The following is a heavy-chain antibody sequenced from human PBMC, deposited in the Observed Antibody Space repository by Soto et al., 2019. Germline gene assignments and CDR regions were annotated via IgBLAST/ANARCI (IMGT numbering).Heavy chain of an antibody. CDR3: ARGLKYYSSSWYRMFSDAFDI. CDR1: GGSFSGYY. Sequence: SETLSLTCAVYGGSFSGYYWSWIRQPPGKGLEWIGEINHSGSTNYNPSLKSRVTISVDTSKNQFSLKLSSVTAADTAVYYCARGLKYYSSSWYRMFSDAFDIWGQGTMVTVSS. CDR2: INHSGST. V-gene: IGHV4-34*01. D-gene: IGHD6-13*01. J-gene: IGHJ3*02.